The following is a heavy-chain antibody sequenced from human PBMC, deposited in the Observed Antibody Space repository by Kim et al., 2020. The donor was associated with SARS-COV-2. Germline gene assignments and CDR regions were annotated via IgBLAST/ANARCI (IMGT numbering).Heavy chain of an antibody. J-gene: IGHJ4*02. CDR2: ISAYNGNT. V-gene: IGHV1-18*01. D-gene: IGHD2-2*01. Sequence: ASVKVSCKASGYTFTSYGISWVRQAPGQGLEWMGWISAYNGNTNYAQKLQGRVTMTTDTSTSTAYMELRSLRSDDTAVYYCARGYCSSTSCYYFDYWGQGTLVTVSS. CDR1: GYTFTSYG. CDR3: ARGYCSSTSCYYFDY.